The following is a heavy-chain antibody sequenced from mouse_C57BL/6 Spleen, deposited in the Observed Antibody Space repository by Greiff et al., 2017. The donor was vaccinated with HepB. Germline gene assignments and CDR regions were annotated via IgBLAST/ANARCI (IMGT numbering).Heavy chain of an antibody. CDR3: ARGGVYSNSVYFDY. D-gene: IGHD2-5*01. Sequence: VQLQQSGPELVKPGASVKISCKASGYAFSSSWMNWVKQRPGKGLEWIGRIYPGDGDTNYNGKFKGKATLTADKSSSTAYMQLSSLTSEDSAVYFCARGGVYSNSVYFDYWGQGTTLTVSS. V-gene: IGHV1-82*01. CDR1: GYAFSSSW. J-gene: IGHJ2*01. CDR2: IYPGDGDT.